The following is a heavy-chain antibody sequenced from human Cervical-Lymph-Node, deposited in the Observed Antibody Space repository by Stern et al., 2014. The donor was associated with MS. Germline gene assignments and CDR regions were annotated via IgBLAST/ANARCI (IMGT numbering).Heavy chain of an antibody. D-gene: IGHD2-21*01. CDR3: ARDGIAGRPRYYFDY. CDR2: INPNSCGT. Sequence: DQLVESGAEVKKPGASVKVSCKASGYTFTGYYMHWVRHAPGQGLEWMGWINPNSCGTNYAQKFQGWVTMTRDTSISTAYMELSRLRSDDTAVYYCARDGIAGRPRYYFDYWGQGTLVTVSS. CDR1: GYTFTGYY. V-gene: IGHV1-2*04. J-gene: IGHJ4*02.